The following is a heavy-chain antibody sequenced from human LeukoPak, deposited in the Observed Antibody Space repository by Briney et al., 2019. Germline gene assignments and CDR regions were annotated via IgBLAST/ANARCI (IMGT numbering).Heavy chain of an antibody. CDR3: AKDRGGIYWRYFDC. Sequence: GGSLRLSCAASGFTFSSYGMHWVRQAPGKGLEWVAFIRYDGSNKYYADSMKGRFTISRDNSKNTLYLQMNSLRAEDTAVYYCAKDRGGIYWRYFDCWGQGTLVTVSS. D-gene: IGHD1-26*01. J-gene: IGHJ4*02. CDR2: IRYDGSNK. V-gene: IGHV3-30*02. CDR1: GFTFSSYG.